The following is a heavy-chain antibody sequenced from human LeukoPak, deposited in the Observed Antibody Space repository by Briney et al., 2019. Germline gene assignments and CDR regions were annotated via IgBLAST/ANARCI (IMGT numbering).Heavy chain of an antibody. CDR1: GYTFTGYY. CDR3: ARDRQQLVFPYYYYYGMDV. V-gene: IGHV1-2*02. Sequence: ASVKVSCKASGYTFTGYYMHWVRQAPGQGLEWMGWINPNSGGTNYAQKLQGRVTMTTDTSTSTAYMELRSLRSDDTAVYYCARDRQQLVFPYYYYYGMDVWGQGTTVTVSS. D-gene: IGHD6-13*01. CDR2: INPNSGGT. J-gene: IGHJ6*02.